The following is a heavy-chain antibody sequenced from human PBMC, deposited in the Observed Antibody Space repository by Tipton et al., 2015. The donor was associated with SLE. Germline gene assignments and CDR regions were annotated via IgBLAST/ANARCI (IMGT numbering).Heavy chain of an antibody. CDR3: AREGIEMATIGN. CDR2: IYTSGST. D-gene: IGHD5-24*01. Sequence: TLSLTCTVSGGSISSGSYYWCWIRQPAGKGLEWIGCIYTSGSTNYNPSLKSRVTISVDTSKNQFSLKLSSVTAADTAVYYCAREGIEMATIGNWGQGTMVTVSS. CDR1: GGSISSGSYY. V-gene: IGHV4-61*02. J-gene: IGHJ3*01.